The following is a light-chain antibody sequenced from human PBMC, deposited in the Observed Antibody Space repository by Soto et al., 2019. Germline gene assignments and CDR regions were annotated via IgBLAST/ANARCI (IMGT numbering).Light chain of an antibody. Sequence: QSVLTQPPSASGTPGQRGTSSCSGSSSNIGSNTVNWYQQLPGTAPKLLIYSNNQRPSGVPDPFSGSKSGTSAPLAISGLQSEDEADYYCAAWDDSLNGLYVFGTGTQVTVL. J-gene: IGLJ1*01. CDR1: SSNIGSNT. CDR2: SNN. V-gene: IGLV1-44*01. CDR3: AAWDDSLNGLYV.